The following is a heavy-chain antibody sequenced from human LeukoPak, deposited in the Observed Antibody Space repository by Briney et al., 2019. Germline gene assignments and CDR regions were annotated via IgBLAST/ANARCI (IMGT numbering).Heavy chain of an antibody. CDR2: IIPIFGTA. J-gene: IGHJ5*02. V-gene: IGHV1-69*13. CDR3: ASFGAIITMVRGVIGDYNWFDP. CDR1: GGTFSSYA. D-gene: IGHD3-10*01. Sequence: SVKVSCKASGGTFSSYAISWVRQAPGQGLEWMGGIIPIFGTANCAQKFQGRVTITADESTSTAYMELSSLRSEDTAVYYCASFGAIITMVRGVIGDYNWFDPWGQGTLVTVSS.